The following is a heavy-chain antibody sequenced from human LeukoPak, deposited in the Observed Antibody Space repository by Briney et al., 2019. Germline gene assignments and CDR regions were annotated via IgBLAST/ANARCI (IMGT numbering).Heavy chain of an antibody. Sequence: ASVKVSCKASGNTFTKYYIHWVRQAPGQGLAWMGMINPSDGATTYAQRFQGRVTMTRDMSTTTVYMDLRSLRSEDTAVYFCAREQRAGLSGSLGGLFASYCTYYYMDVWGRGTTVTVSS. V-gene: IGHV1-46*01. CDR3: AREQRAGLSGSLGGLFASYCTYYYMDV. CDR1: GNTFTKYY. J-gene: IGHJ6*03. CDR2: INPSDGAT. D-gene: IGHD3-16*01.